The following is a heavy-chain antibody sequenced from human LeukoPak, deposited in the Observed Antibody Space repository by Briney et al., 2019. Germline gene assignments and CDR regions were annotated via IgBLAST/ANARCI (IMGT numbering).Heavy chain of an antibody. CDR3: ARESQEGYYYDNSGMDV. J-gene: IGHJ6*04. V-gene: IGHV1-2*02. D-gene: IGHD3-22*01. Sequence: ASVKVSCKASGYTFTGYYIHWVRQAPGQGLEWMGWINSNSGGTNYAQKFRGRVTMARDTSISTAYMELSRLRSDDTAVYYCARESQEGYYYDNSGMDVWGKGTTVTVSS. CDR1: GYTFTGYY. CDR2: INSNSGGT.